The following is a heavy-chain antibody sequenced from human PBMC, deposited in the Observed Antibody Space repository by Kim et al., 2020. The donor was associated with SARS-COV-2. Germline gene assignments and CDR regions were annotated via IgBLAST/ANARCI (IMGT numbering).Heavy chain of an antibody. CDR2: IAYDGSHI. Sequence: GGSLRLSCEASGFTFSAHALHWVRQAPGKGLEWVALIAYDGSHISYPDSVKGRFIISRDNIKSTLYLQMNSLRPEDTAVYYCLAEIGFRSFGHWGQGTLV. J-gene: IGHJ4*02. CDR3: LAEIGFRSFGH. D-gene: IGHD3-3*01. V-gene: IGHV3-30*04. CDR1: GFTFSAHA.